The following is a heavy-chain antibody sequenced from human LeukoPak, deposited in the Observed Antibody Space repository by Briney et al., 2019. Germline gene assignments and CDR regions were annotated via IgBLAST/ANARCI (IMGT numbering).Heavy chain of an antibody. V-gene: IGHV5-51*01. CDR2: IYPGDSDT. CDR3: ARHETGPYFDY. J-gene: IGHJ4*02. Sequence: GESLKISCKGSGYSLTSYWIGWVRQMPGKGLECMGIIYPGDSDTRYSPSFQGQATISADRSISTAYLQWSSLKASDTAMYYCARHETGPYFDYWGQGTLVTVSS. CDR1: GYSLTSYW. D-gene: IGHD1-1*01.